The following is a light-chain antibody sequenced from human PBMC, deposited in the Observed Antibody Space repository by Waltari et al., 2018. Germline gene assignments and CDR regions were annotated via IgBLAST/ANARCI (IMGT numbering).Light chain of an antibody. J-gene: IGKJ1*01. Sequence: EIVLTQSPGTLSLSPGERATLSCRASQSVSTYLAWYQQKPGQAPRLLIYHASTRATGIPDMVSGSGSGTDFSLTISRLEPEDFAVYHCQHYLRLPATFGQGTKVEIK. V-gene: IGKV3-20*01. CDR1: QSVSTY. CDR2: HAS. CDR3: QHYLRLPAT.